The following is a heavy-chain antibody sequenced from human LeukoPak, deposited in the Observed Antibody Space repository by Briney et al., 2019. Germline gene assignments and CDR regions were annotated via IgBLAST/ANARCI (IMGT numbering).Heavy chain of an antibody. CDR3: AQSSGSSYYFDY. Sequence: SETLSLTCAVYGGSFSGYYWSWIRQPPGKGLEWIGEINHSGSTNYNPSLKSRVTISVDTSKNQFSLKLSSVTAADTAVYYCAQSSGSSYYFDYWGQGTLVTVSS. CDR1: GGSFSGYY. D-gene: IGHD1-26*01. CDR2: INHSGST. J-gene: IGHJ4*02. V-gene: IGHV4-34*01.